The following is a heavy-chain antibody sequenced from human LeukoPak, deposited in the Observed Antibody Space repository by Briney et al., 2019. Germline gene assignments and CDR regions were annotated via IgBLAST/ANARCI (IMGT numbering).Heavy chain of an antibody. D-gene: IGHD3-10*01. V-gene: IGHV4-59*01. CDR3: ARRRITMVRGRPEGWFDP. J-gene: IGHJ5*02. CDR2: IYYSGST. CDR1: GGSISSYY. Sequence: PSETLSLTCTVSGGSISSYYWSWIRQPPGKGLEWIGYIYYSGSTNYNPSLKSRVTISVDTSKNQFSLKLSSVTAADTAVYYCARRRITMVRGRPEGWFDPWGQGTLVTVSS.